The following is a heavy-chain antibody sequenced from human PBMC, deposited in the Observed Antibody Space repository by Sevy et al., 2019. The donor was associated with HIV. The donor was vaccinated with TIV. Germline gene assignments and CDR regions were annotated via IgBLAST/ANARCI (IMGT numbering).Heavy chain of an antibody. J-gene: IGHJ4*02. CDR1: EFTFSGSA. D-gene: IGHD3-10*01. CDR3: TSRSGSQDY. Sequence: GGSLRLSCAASEFTFSGSAMHWVRQASGKGLEWVGRIRSKANSYATAYAASVKGRFTISRDDSKNTAYLQMNSLKTEDTAVYYCTSRSGSQDYWGQGTLVTVSS. V-gene: IGHV3-73*01. CDR2: IRSKANSYAT.